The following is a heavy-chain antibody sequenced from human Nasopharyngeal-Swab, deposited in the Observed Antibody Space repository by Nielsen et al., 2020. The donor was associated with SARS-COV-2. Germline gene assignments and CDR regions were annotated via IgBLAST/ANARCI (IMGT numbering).Heavy chain of an antibody. J-gene: IGHJ3*02. CDR1: GYTFTRYW. CDR3: ARTAIEGGYYRGDAFDI. Sequence: KVSCKASGYTFTRYWIAWVRQMPGKGLEWMGIIYPADSDTRYSPSFQGQVTISADKSITTAYLQWSSLKASDSAMYYCARTAIEGGYYRGDAFDIWGQGTMVTVSS. CDR2: IYPADSDT. V-gene: IGHV5-51*01. D-gene: IGHD3-22*01.